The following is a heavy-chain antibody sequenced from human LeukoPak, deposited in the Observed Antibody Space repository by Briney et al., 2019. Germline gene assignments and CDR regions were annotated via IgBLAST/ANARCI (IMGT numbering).Heavy chain of an antibody. CDR3: ARGQYYYDSSGPFDY. Sequence: GGSLRLSCAASGFTFSSYWMSWVRQAPGKGLEWVANIKQDGSEKYYVGSVKGRFTISRDNAKNSLYLQMNSLRAEDTAVYYCARGQYYYDSSGPFDYWGQGTLVTVSS. D-gene: IGHD3-22*01. CDR2: IKQDGSEK. V-gene: IGHV3-7*01. CDR1: GFTFSSYW. J-gene: IGHJ4*02.